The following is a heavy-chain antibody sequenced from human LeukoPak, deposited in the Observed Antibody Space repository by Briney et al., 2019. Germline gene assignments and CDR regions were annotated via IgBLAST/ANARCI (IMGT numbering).Heavy chain of an antibody. CDR2: IYYSGST. V-gene: IGHV4-31*03. D-gene: IGHD2-2*02. CDR1: GGSISSGGYY. CDR3: ARGSLYNIVVVPAAIQAGFDY. Sequence: SQTLSLTCTVSGGSISSGGYYWSWIRQHPGKGLEWIGYIYYSGSTYYNPSLKSRVTISVDTSKNQFSLELSSVTAADTAVYYCARGSLYNIVVVPAAIQAGFDYWGQGTLVTVSS. J-gene: IGHJ4*02.